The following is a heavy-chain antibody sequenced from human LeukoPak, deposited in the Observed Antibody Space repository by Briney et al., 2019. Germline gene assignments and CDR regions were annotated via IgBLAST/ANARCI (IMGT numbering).Heavy chain of an antibody. Sequence: GGSLRLSCAASGFTFSDYYMSWIRQAPGKGLEWVSYISSSSSTIYYADSVKGRFTISRDNAKNSLYLQMNSLRAEDTAVYYCARPYYGSGGYYNELIWFDPWGQGTLVTVSS. J-gene: IGHJ5*02. CDR3: ARPYYGSGGYYNELIWFDP. CDR1: GFTFSDYY. CDR2: ISSSSSTI. V-gene: IGHV3-11*04. D-gene: IGHD3-10*01.